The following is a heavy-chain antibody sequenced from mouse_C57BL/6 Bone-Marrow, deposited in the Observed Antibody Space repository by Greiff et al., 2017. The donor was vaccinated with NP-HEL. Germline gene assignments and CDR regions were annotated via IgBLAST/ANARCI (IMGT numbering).Heavy chain of an antibody. Sequence: EVKVVESGGGLVKPGGSLKLSCAASGFTFSSYAMSWVRQTPEKRLEWVATISDGGSYTYYPDNVKGRFTISRDNAKNNLYLQRSHLKSENTAMYYCARDGGGADWGQGTTLTVSS. CDR2: ISDGGSYT. J-gene: IGHJ2*01. CDR1: GFTFSSYA. CDR3: ARDGGGAD. V-gene: IGHV5-4*01. D-gene: IGHD3-3*01.